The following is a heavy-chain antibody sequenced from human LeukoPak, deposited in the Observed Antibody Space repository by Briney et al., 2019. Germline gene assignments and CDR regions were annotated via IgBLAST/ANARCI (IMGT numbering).Heavy chain of an antibody. CDR2: IKQDGREK. CDR1: GVTFSSYC. D-gene: IGHD3-16*02. CDR3: AREGYDYVWGSYRPEYFQH. V-gene: IGHV3-7*03. J-gene: IGHJ1*01. Sequence: PGGSLRLSCAASGVTFSSYCMSGVRQAPRKGLEWVANIKQDGREKYYVDSGKGRFTISRDNAKNSLYLQMNSLRAEDTAVYYCAREGYDYVWGSYRPEYFQHWGQGTLVTVSS.